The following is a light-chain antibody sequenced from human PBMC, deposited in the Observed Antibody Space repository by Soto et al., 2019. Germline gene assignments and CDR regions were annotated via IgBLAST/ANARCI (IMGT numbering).Light chain of an antibody. J-gene: IGKJ1*01. Sequence: EIVLTQSPGTLSLSPGERATLSCRASQSVSSNYLAWYQQKPGQAPRLLIYGASSRATGIPDRFSGSGSGTDFTLAISRLEPEDFAVFYCQQYVTSPPTFGQGNNVEVK. CDR3: QQYVTSPPT. CDR1: QSVSSNY. CDR2: GAS. V-gene: IGKV3-20*01.